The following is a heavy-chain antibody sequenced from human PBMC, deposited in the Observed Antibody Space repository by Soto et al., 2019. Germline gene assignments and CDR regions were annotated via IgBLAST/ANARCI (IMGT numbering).Heavy chain of an antibody. Sequence: QVQLVEYGGGVVQPGRSLRLSCAASGFTFSSYAMHWVRQAPGKGLEWVAVISYDGSNKYYADSVKVRFTISRDNSKNTLYLQMNSLRAEDTAVYYCARDDTTGSAEEYYNYYGMDVWGQGTTVTVSS. J-gene: IGHJ6*02. CDR3: ARDDTTGSAEEYYNYYGMDV. D-gene: IGHD2-2*01. V-gene: IGHV3-30-3*01. CDR2: ISYDGSNK. CDR1: GFTFSSYA.